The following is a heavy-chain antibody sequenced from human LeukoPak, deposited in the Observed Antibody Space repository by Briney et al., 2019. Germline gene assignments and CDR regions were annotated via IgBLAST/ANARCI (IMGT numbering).Heavy chain of an antibody. V-gene: IGHV1-18*01. CDR2: ISAYNGNT. CDR1: GYTFTSYG. Sequence: ASVKVSCKASGYTFTSYGISWVRQAPGQGLEWMGWISAYNGNTNYAQKLQGRVTMTTDTSTSTAYMELRSLRSDDTAVYYCARDYGFYSGLYFFDYWGQGTLVTVSS. D-gene: IGHD1-26*01. J-gene: IGHJ4*02. CDR3: ARDYGFYSGLYFFDY.